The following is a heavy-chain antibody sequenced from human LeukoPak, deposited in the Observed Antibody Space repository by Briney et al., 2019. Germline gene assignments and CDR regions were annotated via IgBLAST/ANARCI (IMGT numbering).Heavy chain of an antibody. Sequence: GASVKVSCKASDYTFTTYGITWVRQAPGQGLEWMGWISTYNGNTYYAQKFQGRVTMTTDTSTTTTYMELRSLRFDDTAVYYCAIKGDYNYWFDPWGQGTLVTVSS. J-gene: IGHJ5*02. V-gene: IGHV1-18*01. CDR3: AIKGDYNYWFDP. CDR1: DYTFTTYG. CDR2: ISTYNGNT. D-gene: IGHD4-17*01.